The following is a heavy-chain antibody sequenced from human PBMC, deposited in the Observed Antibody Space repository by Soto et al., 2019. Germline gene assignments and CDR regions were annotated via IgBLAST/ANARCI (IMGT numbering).Heavy chain of an antibody. V-gene: IGHV3-30-3*01. D-gene: IGHD3-3*01. CDR2: ISYDGSNK. CDR3: ARDSDDFWSGYTSDYYYYGMDV. Sequence: PWGSLTLACTVGEFSIGSYSVHWVRQAPGKGLEWVAVISYDGSNKYYADSVKGRFTISRDNSKNTLYLQMNSLRAEDTAVYYCARDSDDFWSGYTSDYYYYGMDVWGQGTTVTVSS. J-gene: IGHJ6*02. CDR1: EFSIGSYS.